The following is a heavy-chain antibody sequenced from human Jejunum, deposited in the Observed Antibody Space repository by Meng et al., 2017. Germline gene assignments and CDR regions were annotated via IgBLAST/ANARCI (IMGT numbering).Heavy chain of an antibody. Sequence: GGSLRLSCAASGFTFSNNDMHWVRQAPGKGLEWVAVIWSDGSKDYYADSVQGRFTISRDNSKNTLYLQMNSLRAEDTAVYYCARVLGYDKTGYYSPDYYYYGMDVWGQGTTVTVSS. CDR3: ARVLGYDKTGYYSPDYYYYGMDV. V-gene: IGHV3-33*01. CDR2: IWSDGSKD. D-gene: IGHD3-22*01. J-gene: IGHJ6*01. CDR1: GFTFSNND.